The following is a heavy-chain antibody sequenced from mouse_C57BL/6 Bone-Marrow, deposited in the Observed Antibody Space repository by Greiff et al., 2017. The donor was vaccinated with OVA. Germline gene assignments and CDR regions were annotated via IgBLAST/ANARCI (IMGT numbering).Heavy chain of an antibody. CDR1: GFTFSDYY. J-gene: IGHJ1*03. CDR3: ARGYYGSSYVRYFDV. CDR2: INYDGSST. D-gene: IGHD1-1*01. V-gene: IGHV5-16*01. Sequence: EVKLVESEGGLVQPGSSMKLSCTASGFTFSDYYMAWVRQVPEKGLEWVANINYDGSSTYYLDSLKSRFIISRDNAKNILYLQMRSLKSEDTATYYCARGYYGSSYVRYFDVWGTGTTVTVSS.